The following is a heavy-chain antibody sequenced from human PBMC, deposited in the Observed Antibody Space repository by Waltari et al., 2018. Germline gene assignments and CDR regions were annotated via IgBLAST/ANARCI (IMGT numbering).Heavy chain of an antibody. CDR2: IYYSGST. J-gene: IGHJ3*02. D-gene: IGHD1-26*01. V-gene: IGHV4-59*11. Sequence: QMQLQESGPGLVKPSETLSLTCTVSGGSISSHYWSWIRQPPGKGLEWIGYIYYSGSTNYNPSLKSRVTISVDTSKNQFSLKLSSVTAADTAVYYCARSGGSYRGGAFDIWGQGTMVTVSS. CDR3: ARSGGSYRGGAFDI. CDR1: GGSISSHY.